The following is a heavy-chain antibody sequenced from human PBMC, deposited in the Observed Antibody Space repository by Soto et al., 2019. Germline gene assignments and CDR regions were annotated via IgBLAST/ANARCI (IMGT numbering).Heavy chain of an antibody. J-gene: IGHJ4*02. Sequence: EVQLLESGGGLVQPGGSLRLSCAASGFTFSSYAMSWVRQAPGKGLEWVSAISGSGGSTYYADSVKGRFTISRDNSKNTLYLQMNSLRAEDTAVYYCAKNVYYYGSGSGVYWGQGTLVTVSP. V-gene: IGHV3-23*01. CDR1: GFTFSSYA. CDR2: ISGSGGST. CDR3: AKNVYYYGSGSGVY. D-gene: IGHD3-10*01.